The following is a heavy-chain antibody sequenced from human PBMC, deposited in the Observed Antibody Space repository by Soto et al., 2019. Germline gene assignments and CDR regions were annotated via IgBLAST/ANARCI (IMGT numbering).Heavy chain of an antibody. D-gene: IGHD3-22*01. CDR3: ARDIGLYSYDSSGYYFDD. CDR2: ISGYNGDT. Sequence: QDQLVQSGAEVKKPGASVKVSCKASGYTFTDYGISWVRQAPGQGLEWMGWISGYNGDTKYAQKVQGRVTMTIDTSTTTAYMELRSLRSDDTAMYYCARDIGLYSYDSSGYYFDDWGQGTLVTVSS. V-gene: IGHV1-18*01. J-gene: IGHJ4*02. CDR1: GYTFTDYG.